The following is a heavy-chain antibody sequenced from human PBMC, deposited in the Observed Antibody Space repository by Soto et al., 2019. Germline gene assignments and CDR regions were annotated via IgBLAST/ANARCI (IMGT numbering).Heavy chain of an antibody. V-gene: IGHV4-59*08. Sequence: TLSLTCTVSGGSISSYYWSWIRQPPGKGLEWIGYIYYSGSTNYNPSLKSRVTISVDTSKNQFSLKLSSVTAADTAVYYCARYLTGYPAGWFDPWGQGTLVTVSS. CDR1: GGSISSYY. J-gene: IGHJ5*02. CDR2: IYYSGST. CDR3: ARYLTGYPAGWFDP. D-gene: IGHD3-9*01.